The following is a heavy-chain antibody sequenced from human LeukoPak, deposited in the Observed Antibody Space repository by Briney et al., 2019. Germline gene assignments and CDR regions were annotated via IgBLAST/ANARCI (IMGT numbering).Heavy chain of an antibody. V-gene: IGHV7-4-1*02. D-gene: IGHD6-13*01. CDR3: ARTRGSSRSFAFDI. J-gene: IGHJ3*02. CDR1: GYTFIGYY. CDR2: INTNTGNP. Sequence: ASVKVSCKASGYTFIGYYMHWVRQAPGQGLEWMGWINTNTGNPTYAQGFTGRFVFSLDTSVSTAYLQISSLKAEDTAVYYCARTRGSSRSFAFDIWGQGTMVTVSS.